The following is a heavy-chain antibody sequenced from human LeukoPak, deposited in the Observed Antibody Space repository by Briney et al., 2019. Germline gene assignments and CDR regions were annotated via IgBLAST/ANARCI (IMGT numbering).Heavy chain of an antibody. J-gene: IGHJ4*02. V-gene: IGHV1-3*01. CDR3: ARDGGGRYGTTLLDY. Sequence: GASVNVSCKASGYIFTNYGIHWVRQAPGQRLECMGWINAGNGNIKYSQNFQGRVTFTGDTSASTVYMEFNSLRSEDTAVYYCARDGGGRYGTTLLDYWGQGTLVTVSS. CDR1: GYIFTNYG. D-gene: IGHD1/OR15-1a*01. CDR2: INAGNGNI.